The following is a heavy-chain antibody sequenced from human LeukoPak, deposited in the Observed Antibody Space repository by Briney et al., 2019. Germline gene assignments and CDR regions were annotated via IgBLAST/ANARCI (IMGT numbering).Heavy chain of an antibody. CDR3: AREDTEDYGDSGGLDY. J-gene: IGHJ4*02. Sequence: RRSLRLSCAASGFTFSAYAMHSVRQGPGRGLEWGSVISYDGSNKLYADSVKGRFTISRDDSKNTLYLQMNSLRAEDTAVFYCAREDTEDYGDSGGLDYWGQGTLVTVSS. D-gene: IGHD4-17*01. CDR2: ISYDGSNK. CDR1: GFTFSAYA. V-gene: IGHV3-30-3*01.